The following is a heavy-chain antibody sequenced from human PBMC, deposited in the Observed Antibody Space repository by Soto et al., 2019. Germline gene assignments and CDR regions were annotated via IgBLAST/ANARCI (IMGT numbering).Heavy chain of an antibody. V-gene: IGHV3-11*01. CDR1: GFTFSDYY. Sequence: GGSLRLSCAASGFTFSDYYMSWIRQAPGKGLEWVSYISSSGSTIYYADSVKGRFTISRDNAKNSLYLQMNSLRAEDTAVYYCARAMVRGVIGIWFDPWGQGTQVTSPQ. D-gene: IGHD3-10*01. CDR3: ARAMVRGVIGIWFDP. CDR2: ISSSGSTI. J-gene: IGHJ5*02.